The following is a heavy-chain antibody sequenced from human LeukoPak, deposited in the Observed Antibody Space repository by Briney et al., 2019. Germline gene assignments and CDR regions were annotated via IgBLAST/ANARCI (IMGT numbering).Heavy chain of an antibody. CDR2: INHSGST. CDR3: ARAHVWGSYRLYYFDY. D-gene: IGHD3-16*02. J-gene: IGHJ4*02. V-gene: IGHV4-34*01. Sequence: SETLSLTCAVYGGSFSGYYWSWIRQPPGKGLEWIGEINHSGSTNYNPSLESRVTISGDSSKNLFFLKLSSVTAADTAVYYCARAHVWGSYRLYYFDYWGQGTLVTVSS. CDR1: GGSFSGYY.